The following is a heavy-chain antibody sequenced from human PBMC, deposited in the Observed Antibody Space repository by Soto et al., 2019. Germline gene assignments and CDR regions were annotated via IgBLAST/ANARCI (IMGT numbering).Heavy chain of an antibody. CDR3: AKDHVDDYIWGSYRYTFDY. V-gene: IGHV3-7*01. CDR2: VKQDGGEK. J-gene: IGHJ4*02. D-gene: IGHD3-16*02. CDR1: GFTFSSYA. Sequence: GGSLRLSCAASGFTFSSYAMHWVRQAPGKGLEWVANVKQDGGEKYYVDAVKGRFTISRDNAKNSLYLQMNSLRAEDTAVYYCAKDHVDDYIWGSYRYTFDYWGQGTLVTVSS.